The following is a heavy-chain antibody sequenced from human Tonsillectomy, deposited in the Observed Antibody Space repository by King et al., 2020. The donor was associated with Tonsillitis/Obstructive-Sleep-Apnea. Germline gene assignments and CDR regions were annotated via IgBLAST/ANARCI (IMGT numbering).Heavy chain of an antibody. CDR2: ISSDGSHK. J-gene: IGHJ6*03. CDR3: ARDRLYYYDSSGYLYYYYMDV. Sequence: VQLVESGGGVVQPGRSLRFSCAASGFTFSNYPMHWVRQAPGKGLEWVAVISSDGSHKYNTDSVKGRFTISRDNSKNTLYLQMNSLRAEDTAVYYCARDRLYYYDSSGYLYYYYMDVWGKGTTVTVSS. V-gene: IGHV3-30*04. D-gene: IGHD3-22*01. CDR1: GFTFSNYP.